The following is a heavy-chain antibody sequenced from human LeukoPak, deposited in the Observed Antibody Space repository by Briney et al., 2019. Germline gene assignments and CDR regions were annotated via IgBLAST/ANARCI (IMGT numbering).Heavy chain of an antibody. Sequence: GGSLRLSCAASGFTFSSYAMHWVRQAPGKGLEWVAVISYDGSNKYYADSVKGRFTISRDNSKNTLYLQMNSLRAEDTAVYYCARGDPYYYGSGSYSYFDYWGQGTLVTVSS. D-gene: IGHD3-10*01. CDR1: GFTFSSYA. V-gene: IGHV3-30*04. CDR2: ISYDGSNK. J-gene: IGHJ4*02. CDR3: ARGDPYYYGSGSYSYFDY.